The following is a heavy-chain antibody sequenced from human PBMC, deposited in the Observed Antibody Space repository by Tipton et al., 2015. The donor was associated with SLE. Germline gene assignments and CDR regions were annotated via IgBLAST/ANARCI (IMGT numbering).Heavy chain of an antibody. CDR3: ARGGYSSGWYGDYFVY. CDR2: ISYSGST. D-gene: IGHD6-19*01. Sequence: LRLSCTVSGVTISDHYWSWVRQPPGKGLEWVGCISYSGSTNYSPSLKSRVTIFLDTSKTQFSLNLMSVTAADTAIYYCARGGYSSGWYGDYFVYCGQGTLVTVSS. V-gene: IGHV4-59*11. J-gene: IGHJ4*02. CDR1: GVTISDHY.